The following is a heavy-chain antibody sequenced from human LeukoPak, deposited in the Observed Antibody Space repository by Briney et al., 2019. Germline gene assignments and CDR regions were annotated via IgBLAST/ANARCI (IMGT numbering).Heavy chain of an antibody. Sequence: GESLKISCKVSGYSFISYWIAWVRQVPGKGLEWMGIIYPGDGDTKYSPSFQGQVTISADKSSSTAYLQWSSLKASDTAIYYCARRAGNAYKSGPDHSGQGTLVTVSS. CDR1: GYSFISYW. J-gene: IGHJ4*02. CDR2: IYPGDGDT. V-gene: IGHV5-51*01. CDR3: ARRAGNAYKSGPDH. D-gene: IGHD3-3*01.